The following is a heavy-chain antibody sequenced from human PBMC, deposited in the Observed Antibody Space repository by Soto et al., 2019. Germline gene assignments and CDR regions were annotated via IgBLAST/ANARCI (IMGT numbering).Heavy chain of an antibody. J-gene: IGHJ5*02. Sequence: EVVLLESGGGLEQPGGSLRLSCAASGFIFENFGMSWVRQAPGKVLEWISSISGSGFKKYYADSVKGRFTISRDNSKSTVYLELNNLSAEDTAVYHCAKNQGVELVPLATVDWFDPWGQGAVVNVSS. D-gene: IGHD1-26*01. CDR2: ISGSGFKK. CDR1: GFIFENFG. V-gene: IGHV3-23*01. CDR3: AKNQGVELVPLATVDWFDP.